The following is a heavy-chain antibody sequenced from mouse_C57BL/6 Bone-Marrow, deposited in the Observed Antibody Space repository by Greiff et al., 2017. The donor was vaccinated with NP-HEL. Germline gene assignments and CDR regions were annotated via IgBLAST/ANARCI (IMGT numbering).Heavy chain of an antibody. Sequence: VQLQQSGPELVKPGASVKLSCKASGYTFTSYDINWVKQRPGQGLEWIGWIYPRDGSPKYNEKFKGKATLTVDTSSSTAYMELHSLTSEDSAVYFCARRDYGFAYWGQGTLVTVSA. CDR1: GYTFTSYD. J-gene: IGHJ3*01. CDR2: IYPRDGSP. CDR3: ARRDYGFAY. D-gene: IGHD1-2*01. V-gene: IGHV1-85*01.